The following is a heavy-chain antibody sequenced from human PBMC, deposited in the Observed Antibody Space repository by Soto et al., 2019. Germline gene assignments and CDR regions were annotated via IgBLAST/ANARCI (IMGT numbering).Heavy chain of an antibody. CDR2: ISSSSSTI. CDR3: ARENYGDYLNWFDP. Sequence: EVQLVESGGGLVQPGGSLRLSCAASGFTFSSYSMNWVRQAPGKGLEWVSYISSSSSTIYYADSVEGRFTISRDNAKNSLYLQMNSLRDEDAAVYYCARENYGDYLNWFDPWGQGTLVTVSS. V-gene: IGHV3-48*02. CDR1: GFTFSSYS. D-gene: IGHD4-17*01. J-gene: IGHJ5*02.